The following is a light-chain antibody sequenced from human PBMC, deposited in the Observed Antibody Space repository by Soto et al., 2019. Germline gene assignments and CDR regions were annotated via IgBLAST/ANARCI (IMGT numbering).Light chain of an antibody. CDR2: DAS. V-gene: IGKV1-5*01. CDR3: QQYDSYSSGP. J-gene: IGKJ1*01. CDR1: QTVNTC. Sequence: DIQMTQSPSTLSASVGDRVTITCRASQTVNTCLAWYQQKPGKAPKVLIFDASSLKTGVPSRFSGSGSGTEFTLTISNLQPDDFATYYCQQYDSYSSGPFGQGTKVDIK.